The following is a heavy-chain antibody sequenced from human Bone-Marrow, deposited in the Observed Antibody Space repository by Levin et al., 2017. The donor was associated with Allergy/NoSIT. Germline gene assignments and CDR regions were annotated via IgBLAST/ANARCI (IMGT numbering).Heavy chain of an antibody. CDR2: IYYSGST. CDR1: GGSISSYF. Sequence: PSETLSLTCTVSGGSISSYFWSWIRQPPGKGLEWIGYIYYSGSTNYNPSLKSRVTISVDTSKNQFSLKLSSVTAADTAVYYCARGQLRHTAGNNWFDPWGQGTLVTVSS. J-gene: IGHJ5*02. D-gene: IGHD2-8*02. V-gene: IGHV4-59*01. CDR3: ARGQLRHTAGNNWFDP.